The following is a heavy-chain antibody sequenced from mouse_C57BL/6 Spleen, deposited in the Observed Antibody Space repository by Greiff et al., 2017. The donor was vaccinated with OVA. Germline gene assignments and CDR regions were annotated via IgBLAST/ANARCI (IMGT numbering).Heavy chain of an antibody. CDR3: ARWEGGY. V-gene: IGHV1-43*01. D-gene: IGHD4-1*01. J-gene: IGHJ2*01. CDR1: GYSFTGYY. CDR2: INPSTGGT. Sequence: EVKLQESGPELVKPGASVKISCKASGYSFTGYYMHWVKQSSEKSLEWIGEINPSTGGTSYNQKFKGKATLTVDKSSSTAYMQLKSLTSEDSAVYYCARWEGGYWGQGTTLTVSS.